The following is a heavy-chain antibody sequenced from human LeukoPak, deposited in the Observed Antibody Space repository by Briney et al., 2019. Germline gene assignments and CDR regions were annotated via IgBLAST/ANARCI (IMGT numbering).Heavy chain of an antibody. J-gene: IGHJ5*02. CDR1: GYIFTIYA. D-gene: IGHD3-22*01. CDR2: INAGNGNT. CDR3: ARFTMTRGWFDP. V-gene: IGHV1-3*01. Sequence: ASVKVSCKASGYIFTIYAVHWVRQAPGQRLEWMGWINAGNGNTKYSQKFQGRVTITRDTSASKAYMELSSLRSEDTAIYYCARFTMTRGWFDPWGQGTLVTVSS.